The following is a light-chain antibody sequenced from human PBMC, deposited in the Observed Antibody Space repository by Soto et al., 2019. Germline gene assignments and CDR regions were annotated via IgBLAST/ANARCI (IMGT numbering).Light chain of an antibody. CDR1: SWHSSYI. Sequence: QLVLTQSSSPSASLGSSVKLTCTLRSWHSSYIIAWHHQQPGKAPRYLMKLEGSGSYNKGSGVPDRFSGSSSGADRYLTISNLQFEDEANYYCETWDSNTRVFGGGTKLTVL. V-gene: IGLV4-60*02. CDR3: ETWDSNTRV. J-gene: IGLJ2*01. CDR2: LEGSGSY.